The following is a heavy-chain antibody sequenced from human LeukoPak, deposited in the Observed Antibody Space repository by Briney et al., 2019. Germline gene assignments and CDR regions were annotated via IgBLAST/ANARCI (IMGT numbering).Heavy chain of an antibody. CDR2: INHSGST. CDR1: GGSFSGYY. D-gene: IGHD5-12*01. J-gene: IGHJ4*02. CDR3: ARAQYPISGWLRY. Sequence: PSETLSLTCAVYGGSFSGYYWSWIRQPPGKGLEWIGGINHSGSTNYNPSLKSRVTISVDTSKNQFSLKLSSVTAADTAVYYCARAQYPISGWLRYWGQGTLVTVSS. V-gene: IGHV4-34*01.